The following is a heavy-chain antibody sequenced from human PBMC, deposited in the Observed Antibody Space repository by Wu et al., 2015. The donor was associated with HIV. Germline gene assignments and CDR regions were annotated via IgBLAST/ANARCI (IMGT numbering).Heavy chain of an antibody. CDR1: GYTFTGYY. V-gene: IGHV1-2*02. J-gene: IGHJ6*03. Sequence: QVQLVQSGAEVKKPGASVKVSCKASGYTFTGYYMHWVRQAPGQGLEWMGWINPNSGGTNYAQKFQGRVTMTRDTSISTAYMELRSLRSDDTAVYYCARQYSSTWRYYYYYMDVWGKGTTVTVSS. CDR2: INPNSGGT. D-gene: IGHD6-13*01. CDR3: ARQYSSTWRYYYYYMDV.